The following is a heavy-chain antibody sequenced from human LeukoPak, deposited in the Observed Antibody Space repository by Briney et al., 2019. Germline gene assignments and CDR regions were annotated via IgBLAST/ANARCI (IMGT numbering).Heavy chain of an antibody. CDR1: GFTFSDHY. CDR2: TRNKANSYTT. Sequence: GGSLRLSCAASGFTFSDHYMDWVRQAPGKGLEWVGRTRNKANSYTTEYAASVKGRFTISRDDSKNSLYLQMNSLKTEDTAVYYCTRVASGSSNWFDPWGQGTLVTVSS. V-gene: IGHV3-72*01. CDR3: TRVASGSSNWFDP. J-gene: IGHJ5*02. D-gene: IGHD3-10*01.